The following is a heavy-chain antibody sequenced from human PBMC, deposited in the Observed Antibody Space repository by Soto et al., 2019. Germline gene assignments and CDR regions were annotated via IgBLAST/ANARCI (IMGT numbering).Heavy chain of an antibody. Sequence: QVQLVESGGGVVQPGKSLRLSCAASGFPFSSFAMHWVRQAPGKGLEWVAVISYDGIHKYYADSVKGRFTISRDSSTNTLSLQMNTLRRDDTAVYYCARASERHFLSRIDSWGQGTLVTVSS. CDR1: GFPFSSFA. D-gene: IGHD2-2*01. J-gene: IGHJ4*02. CDR3: ARASERHFLSRIDS. CDR2: ISYDGIHK. V-gene: IGHV3-30*04.